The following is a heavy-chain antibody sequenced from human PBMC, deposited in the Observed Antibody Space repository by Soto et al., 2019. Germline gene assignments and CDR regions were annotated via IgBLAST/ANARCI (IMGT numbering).Heavy chain of an antibody. Sequence: GGALRVSCAASRFNFIDYAMTWGRQAPGKGLEWVSTLSGSGGSTYYADSVKGRFTMSRDNSKKTLFLQMNSLRAEDTAVYYCAKGHMTSVFRVDTLFDYWGQGTPVTVSS. D-gene: IGHD3-3*01. CDR2: LSGSGGST. J-gene: IGHJ4*02. V-gene: IGHV3-23*01. CDR1: RFNFIDYA. CDR3: AKGHMTSVFRVDTLFDY.